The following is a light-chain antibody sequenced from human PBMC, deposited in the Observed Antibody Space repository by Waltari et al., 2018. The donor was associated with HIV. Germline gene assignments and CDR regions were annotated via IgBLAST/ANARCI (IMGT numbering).Light chain of an antibody. CDR2: GAS. Sequence: EIVLTQSPGTLSLSPGERATISCRASQSVSSSYLAWYQQKSGQAPRLLIYGASSRATGIPDRFSGRGSGTEFTLTIARLEPEDFAVYYCQQSETFGQGTRVEIK. V-gene: IGKV3-20*01. J-gene: IGKJ1*01. CDR1: QSVSSSY. CDR3: QQSET.